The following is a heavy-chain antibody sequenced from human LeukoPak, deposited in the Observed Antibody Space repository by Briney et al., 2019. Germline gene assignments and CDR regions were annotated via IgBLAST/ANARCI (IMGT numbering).Heavy chain of an antibody. CDR3: SRVSENYYGSGRRFHP. Sequence: SETLSLTCAVYGGSFSGYYWSWIRQPPGKGLEWMGEINHNGSTNYNPSLTSRGPISVETSKNQFSLKLSSVTAADTAVAYCSRVSENYYGSGRRFHPWGQGTLVTVS. CDR2: INHNGST. CDR1: GGSFSGYY. D-gene: IGHD3-10*01. J-gene: IGHJ5*02. V-gene: IGHV4-34*01.